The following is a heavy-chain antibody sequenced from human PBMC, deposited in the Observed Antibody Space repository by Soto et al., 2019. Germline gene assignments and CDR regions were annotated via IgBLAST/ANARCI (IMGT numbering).Heavy chain of an antibody. J-gene: IGHJ4*02. V-gene: IGHV3-64D*06. Sequence: GGSLRLACSASGFTFSSYAMHWVRQAPGKGLEYVSGIRVNGDPPFYADSVKGRFTISRDNSKNTLYLQMSSLGADDTAVYYCVKSRGGNNFDFFDWGQGALVTVSS. CDR3: VKSRGGNNFDFFD. CDR1: GFTFSSYA. D-gene: IGHD5-12*01. CDR2: IRVNGDPP.